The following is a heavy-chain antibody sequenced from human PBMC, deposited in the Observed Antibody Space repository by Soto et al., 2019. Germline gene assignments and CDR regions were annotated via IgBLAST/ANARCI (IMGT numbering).Heavy chain of an antibody. Sequence: EVQLVESGGGLVQPGRSLRLSCAASGFTFDDYAMHWVRQAPGKGLGWVSGIHWNSGTTGYADSVRGRFTISRDNAKNSLYLQMNSLRGEDTGLYHCVKTTGGNGWDHFDSWGQGTLVTVSS. D-gene: IGHD6-19*01. J-gene: IGHJ4*02. CDR3: VKTTGGNGWDHFDS. CDR1: GFTFDDYA. CDR2: IHWNSGTT. V-gene: IGHV3-9*01.